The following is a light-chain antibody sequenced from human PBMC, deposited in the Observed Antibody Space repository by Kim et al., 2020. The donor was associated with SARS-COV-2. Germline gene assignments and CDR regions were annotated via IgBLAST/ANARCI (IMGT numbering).Light chain of an antibody. Sequence: ASVGDRVTFTCRASHAIRNYLVWFQQEPGEVPTRLIYAASSLHSGVPSRFSGRGSGTEFTLTLSSLQPEDFATYFCLQHDTQPWTFGQGTKVDIK. J-gene: IGKJ1*01. CDR1: HAIRNY. CDR2: AAS. CDR3: LQHDTQPWT. V-gene: IGKV1-17*03.